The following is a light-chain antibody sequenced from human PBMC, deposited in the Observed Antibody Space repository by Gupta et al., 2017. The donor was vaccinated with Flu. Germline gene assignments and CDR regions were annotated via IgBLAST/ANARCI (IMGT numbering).Light chain of an antibody. CDR3: QSADNSGTYPV. CDR1: ALPKQY. J-gene: IGLJ1*01. V-gene: IGLV3-25*02. CDR2: KDS. Sequence: SYELTQPPSVSVSPGQTARITCSGDALPKQYAYWYQQKPGQAPVLVIYKDSERPSGIPERFSGSSSGTTVTLTISGVQAEDEADYYCQSADNSGTYPVFGTGTKVTVL.